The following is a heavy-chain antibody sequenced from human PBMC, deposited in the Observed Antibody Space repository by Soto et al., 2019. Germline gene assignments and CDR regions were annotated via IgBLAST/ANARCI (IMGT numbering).Heavy chain of an antibody. CDR2: ISGSGGGT. D-gene: IGHD5-18*01. J-gene: IGHJ4*02. Sequence: GGSLRLSCAASGFTFSSYAMSWVRQAPGKGLEWVSAISGSGGGTYYADSVKGRFTISRDNSKNTLYLQMNSLRAEDTAVYYCAKAQGYSYGYFDYWGQGTLVTVSS. CDR1: GFTFSSYA. V-gene: IGHV3-23*01. CDR3: AKAQGYSYGYFDY.